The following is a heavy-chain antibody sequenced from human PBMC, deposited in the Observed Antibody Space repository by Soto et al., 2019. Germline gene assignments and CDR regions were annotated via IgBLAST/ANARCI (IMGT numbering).Heavy chain of an antibody. Sequence: QVQLGQSGAEVKKPGASVKVAFKAYDYTFTGYGISWVRQAPGQGLEWMGWISAYNGNTKYAQKLQGRVTMTTDTSTSTAYMELRSLRSDDTAVYYCAIDSPPVDYWGQGTLVTVSS. J-gene: IGHJ4*02. CDR3: AIDSPPVDY. CDR2: ISAYNGNT. CDR1: DYTFTGYG. V-gene: IGHV1-18*01.